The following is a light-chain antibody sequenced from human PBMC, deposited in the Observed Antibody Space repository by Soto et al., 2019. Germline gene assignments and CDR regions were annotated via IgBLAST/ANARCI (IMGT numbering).Light chain of an antibody. CDR2: GAS. V-gene: IGKV3-20*01. CDR3: QQYGSSPQT. Sequence: EIVLTQSPGALSLSQGERATLSCRASQSVSSSYLAWYQQKPGQAPRLLIYGASSRATGIPARFSGSGSGTDFTLTISRLEPEDFAVYYCQQYGSSPQTFGQGTKVDIK. J-gene: IGKJ1*01. CDR1: QSVSSSY.